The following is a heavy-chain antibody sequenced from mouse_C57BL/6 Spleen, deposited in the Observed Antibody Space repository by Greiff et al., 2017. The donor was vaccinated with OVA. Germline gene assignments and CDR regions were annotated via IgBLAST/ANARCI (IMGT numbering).Heavy chain of an antibody. J-gene: IGHJ3*01. V-gene: IGHV1-82*01. Sequence: VHLVESGPELVKPGASVKISCKASGYAFSSSWMNWVKQRPGKGLEWIGRIYPGDGDTNYNGKFKGKATLTADKSSSTAYMQLSSLTSEDSAVYFCAPLYGKIWFAYWGQGTLVTVSA. CDR2: IYPGDGDT. CDR1: GYAFSSSW. CDR3: APLYGKIWFAY. D-gene: IGHD2-1*01.